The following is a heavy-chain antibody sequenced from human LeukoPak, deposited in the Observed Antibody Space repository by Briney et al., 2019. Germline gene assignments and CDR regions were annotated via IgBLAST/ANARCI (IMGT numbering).Heavy chain of an antibody. J-gene: IGHJ4*02. Sequence: SVKVSCKASGGTLSSYAISWVRQAPGQGLEWMGGIIPIFGTANYAQKFQGRVTITADESTSTAYMELSSLRSEDTAVYYCARTPPLGYCSGGSCHGGIDYWGQGTLVTVSS. CDR3: ARTPPLGYCSGGSCHGGIDY. D-gene: IGHD2-15*01. V-gene: IGHV1-69*13. CDR2: IIPIFGTA. CDR1: GGTLSSYA.